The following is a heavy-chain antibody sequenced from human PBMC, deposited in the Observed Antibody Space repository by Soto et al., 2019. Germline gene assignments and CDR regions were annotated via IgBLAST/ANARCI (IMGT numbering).Heavy chain of an antibody. CDR2: ISSTSTTM. V-gene: IGHV3-48*01. CDR1: GFSFMHYG. D-gene: IGHD3-3*01. CDR3: ATDWSAIAYGLDV. J-gene: IGHJ6*02. Sequence: EVRLVESGGGLVQPGGSLRLSCEASGFSFMHYGMNWVRQAPGRGLEWISYISSTSTTMYYSDSVKGRCAIYRHDARNLLSLEMNYLRAADTAVYYCATDWSAIAYGLDVWGQGTTVTVSS.